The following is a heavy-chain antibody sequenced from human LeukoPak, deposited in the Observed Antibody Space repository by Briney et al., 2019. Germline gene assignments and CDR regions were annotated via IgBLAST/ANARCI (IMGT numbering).Heavy chain of an antibody. J-gene: IGHJ4*02. Sequence: SETLSLTCSVSGGSISSYYWNWIRQPAGTGLEWIGRIYRSGSTNYSPSLKSRISMSIDTSKSQFSLKLSSVTAADTAVYYCARSNDNGDYHFDSWGQGTLVTVSS. CDR1: GGSISSYY. V-gene: IGHV4-4*07. D-gene: IGHD4-17*01. CDR2: IYRSGST. CDR3: ARSNDNGDYHFDS.